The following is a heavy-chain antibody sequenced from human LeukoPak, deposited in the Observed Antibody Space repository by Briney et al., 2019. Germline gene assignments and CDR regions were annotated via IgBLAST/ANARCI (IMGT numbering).Heavy chain of an antibody. CDR3: ATKTAFDY. CDR1: GFTFSSYW. Sequence: PGGSLRLSCAASGFTFSSYWMHWVRQAPGKGLVWVSRIKSDGSSTSYADSVKGRFTISRDNAKNTLYLQMSSLRAEDTAVYYCATKTAFDYWGQGTLVTVSS. J-gene: IGHJ4*02. V-gene: IGHV3-74*01. D-gene: IGHD5-18*01. CDR2: IKSDGSST.